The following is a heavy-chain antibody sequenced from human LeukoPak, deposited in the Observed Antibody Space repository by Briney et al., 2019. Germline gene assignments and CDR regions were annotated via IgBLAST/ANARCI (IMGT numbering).Heavy chain of an antibody. Sequence: ASVKVSCKASGYTFTSYYMHWVRQAPGQGLEWMGIINPSGGSTSYAQKFQGRVTMTRDTSTSTVYMELSSLRSEDTAVYYCARELLGYCSSTSCYTRANNYYYYGMDVWGQGTTVTVSS. J-gene: IGHJ6*02. CDR2: INPSGGST. V-gene: IGHV1-46*01. CDR3: ARELLGYCSSTSCYTRANNYYYYGMDV. D-gene: IGHD2-2*02. CDR1: GYTFTSYY.